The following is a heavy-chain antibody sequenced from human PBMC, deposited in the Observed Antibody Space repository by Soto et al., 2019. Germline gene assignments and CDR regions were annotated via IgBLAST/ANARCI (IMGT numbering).Heavy chain of an antibody. Sequence: QVQLQESGPGLVKPSETLSLTCTVSGGSISSYYWSWIRQPPGKGLEWIGYIYYSGSTNYNPSLKSRVTISVNTSKNQFSLKLSSVTAADTAVYYCASQLTGTTGPDYYFVYWGQGTLVTVSS. V-gene: IGHV4-59*01. D-gene: IGHD1-1*01. J-gene: IGHJ4*02. CDR1: GGSISSYY. CDR2: IYYSGST. CDR3: ASQLTGTTGPDYYFVY.